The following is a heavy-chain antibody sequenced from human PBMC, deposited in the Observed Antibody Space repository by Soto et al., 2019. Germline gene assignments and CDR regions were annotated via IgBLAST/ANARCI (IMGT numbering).Heavy chain of an antibody. V-gene: IGHV3-23*01. D-gene: IGHD3-3*01. Sequence: EVQLLESGGGSVQPGGSLRLSCAASGFTFASYAMNWVRQVPGKGLEWVSSISDSGHNTYYTDSVRGRFTISRDNSKNSLFLQMNTLRAEDTAVYYCAKEATVLRLLSPHGMDVWGQGTTVTVSS. CDR2: ISDSGHNT. CDR3: AKEATVLRLLSPHGMDV. CDR1: GFTFASYA. J-gene: IGHJ6*02.